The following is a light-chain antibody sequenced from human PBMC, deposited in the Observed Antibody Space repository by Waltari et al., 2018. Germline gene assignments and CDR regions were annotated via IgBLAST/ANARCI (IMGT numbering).Light chain of an antibody. V-gene: IGKV3-20*01. CDR3: QQYDGSAVT. CDR1: QSVTSIS. CDR2: STS. J-gene: IGKJ4*01. Sequence: IVLTQSPDTLSLSPGERATISCRASQSVTSISLAWYQQKPGQAPRLLIYSTSSRATDFSDRFSGSGSGTDFTLTINRLEPEDSAVYHCQQYDGSAVTFGGGTRVEFK.